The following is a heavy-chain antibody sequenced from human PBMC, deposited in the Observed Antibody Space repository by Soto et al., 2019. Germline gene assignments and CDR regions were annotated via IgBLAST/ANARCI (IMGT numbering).Heavy chain of an antibody. CDR1: GFTFSRYG. CDR3: VRAQSGYYDSSGGFEY. D-gene: IGHD3-22*01. Sequence: GSLRLSCAVSGFTFSRYGMHWVRQAPGKGLEWVAVIWYDGSNKYYADSGKGRFTISRDNSKNTLYLQMNSLGVEDTAVYYCVRAQSGYYDSSGGFEYWGQGSMGSVSS. CDR2: IWYDGSNK. J-gene: IGHJ4*02. V-gene: IGHV3-33*01.